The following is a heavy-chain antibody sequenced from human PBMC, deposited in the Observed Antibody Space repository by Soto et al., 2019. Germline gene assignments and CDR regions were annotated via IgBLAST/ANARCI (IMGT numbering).Heavy chain of an antibody. J-gene: IGHJ6*02. V-gene: IGHV1-18*04. D-gene: IGHD3-3*01. CDR2: ISAYNGNT. CDR3: ARDHGFWSGYYTAKYYYGMDV. Sequence: VASVQVSCKASGYTFTSYGISWVRQAPGQGLEWMGWISAYNGNTNYAQKLQGRVTMTTDTSTSTAYMELRSLRSDDTAVYYCARDHGFWSGYYTAKYYYGMDVRGQGTTVTV. CDR1: GYTFTSYG.